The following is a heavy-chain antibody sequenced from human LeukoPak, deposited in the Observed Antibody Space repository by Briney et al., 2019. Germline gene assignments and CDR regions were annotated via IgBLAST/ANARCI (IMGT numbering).Heavy chain of an antibody. V-gene: IGHV1-2*02. CDR2: INPNSGGT. Sequence: ASVKVSCKASGYTFTGYYMHWVRQAPGQGLEWMGWINPNSGGTNYAQKFQGRVTMTRDTSISTAYMGLSRLRSDDTAVYYCARTDSAAGPYYYYYYGMDVWGQGTTVTVSS. J-gene: IGHJ6*02. D-gene: IGHD6-13*01. CDR1: GYTFTGYY. CDR3: ARTDSAAGPYYYYYYGMDV.